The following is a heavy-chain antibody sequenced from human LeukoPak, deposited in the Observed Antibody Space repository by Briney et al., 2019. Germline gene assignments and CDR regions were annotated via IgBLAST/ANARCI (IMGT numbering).Heavy chain of an antibody. J-gene: IGHJ3*02. V-gene: IGHV3-66*01. D-gene: IGHD3-10*01. Sequence: GGSLRLSCAASGFTVSSNYMSWVRQAPGKGLEWVSVIYSGGSTYYADSVKGRFTISRDNSKNTLYLQMNSLRAEDTAVYYCARDRYGSGSYYRSLDAFDIWGQGTMVTVSS. CDR2: IYSGGST. CDR3: ARDRYGSGSYYRSLDAFDI. CDR1: GFTVSSNY.